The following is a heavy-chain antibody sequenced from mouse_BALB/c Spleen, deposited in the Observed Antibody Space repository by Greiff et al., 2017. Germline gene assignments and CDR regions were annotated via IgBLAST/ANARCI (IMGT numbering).Heavy chain of an antibody. J-gene: IGHJ3*01. CDR3: TSGNPWFAY. CDR1: GYTFTDYE. D-gene: IGHD2-1*01. CDR2: IDPETGGT. V-gene: IGHV1-15*01. Sequence: QVQLQQSGAELVRPGASVTLSCKASGYTFTDYEMHWVKQTPVHGLEWIGAIDPETGGTAYNQKFKGKATLTADKSSSTAYMERRSLTSEDSAVYYCTSGNPWFAYWGQGTLVTVSA.